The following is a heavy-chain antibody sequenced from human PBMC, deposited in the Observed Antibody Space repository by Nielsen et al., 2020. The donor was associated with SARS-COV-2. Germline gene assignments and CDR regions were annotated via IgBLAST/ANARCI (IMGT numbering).Heavy chain of an antibody. V-gene: IGHV4-31*02. CDR3: ARVGYVWGSYRYYYYYGMDV. CDR2: IYYSGST. J-gene: IGHJ6*02. Sequence: LRRCSRMGLEWIGYIYYSGSTYYNPSLKSRVTISVDTSKNQFSLKLSSVTAADTAVYYCARVGYVWGSYRYYYYYGMDVWGQGTTVTVSS. D-gene: IGHD3-16*02.